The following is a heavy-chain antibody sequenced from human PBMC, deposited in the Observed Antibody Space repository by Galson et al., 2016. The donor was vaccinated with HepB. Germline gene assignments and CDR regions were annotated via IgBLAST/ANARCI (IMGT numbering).Heavy chain of an antibody. J-gene: IGHJ4*02. CDR2: IHYTGPGTS. CDR1: GGSISNYY. Sequence: SETLSLTCTVSGGSISNYYWSWIRQPPGKGLEHIGYIHYTGPGTSNYNPSLKSRVTMSVDTSKNQFSLTLKSATAADTAVYYCARGGRGRLIGLFDYWGQGTLVTVSS. CDR3: ARGGRGRLIGLFDY. D-gene: IGHD2-21*01. V-gene: IGHV4-59*01.